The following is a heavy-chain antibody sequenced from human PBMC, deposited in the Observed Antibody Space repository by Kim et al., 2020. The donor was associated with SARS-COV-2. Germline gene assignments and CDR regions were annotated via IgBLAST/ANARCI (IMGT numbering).Heavy chain of an antibody. D-gene: IGHD2-15*01. V-gene: IGHV4-31*02. J-gene: IGHJ4*02. CDR3: ARERRYFSGGSCLTPLFDC. Sequence: SRVTISVDTSKNQFSLKLSSVTAADTAVYYCARERRYFSGGSCLTPLFDCWGQGTLVTVSS.